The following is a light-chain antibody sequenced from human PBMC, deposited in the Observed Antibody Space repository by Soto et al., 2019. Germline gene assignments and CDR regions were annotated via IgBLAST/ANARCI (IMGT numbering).Light chain of an antibody. J-gene: IGKJ2*01. CDR2: TAS. CDR1: QSIDKY. V-gene: IGKV1-39*01. Sequence: DIQMTQSPSSLSASVGDRVTITCRASQSIDKYLNWYQQRPGRAPKLLIYTASTLESGVPPRFSGSGSGTDFTLTINSLQPEDFATYHCQQSHSLPFTFGQGTKLEVK. CDR3: QQSHSLPFT.